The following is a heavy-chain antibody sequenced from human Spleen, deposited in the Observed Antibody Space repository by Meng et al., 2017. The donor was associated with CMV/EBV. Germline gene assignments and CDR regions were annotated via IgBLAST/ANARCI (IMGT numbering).Heavy chain of an antibody. CDR3: ARLGSGRYFYFDY. V-gene: IGHV3-20*03. Sequence: AYGLIFDDDGMSWVRQVPGKGLEWVSGITWNGGSTNYADSVKGRFTISRDNAKNSLYLEMNSLRAEDTALYYCARLGSGRYFYFDYWGQGTLVTVSS. CDR2: ITWNGGST. CDR1: GLIFDDDG. D-gene: IGHD1-26*01. J-gene: IGHJ4*02.